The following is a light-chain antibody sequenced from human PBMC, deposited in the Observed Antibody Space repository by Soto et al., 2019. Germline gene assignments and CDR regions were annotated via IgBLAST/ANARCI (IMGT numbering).Light chain of an antibody. CDR2: GVS. CDR3: QHYGTSLDT. J-gene: IGKJ2*01. Sequence: EIVWTPSPGTLSLSPGERATLSCRASQSVRDSYLAWYQQKPGQAPRLLIYGVSIRATGIPDRFSGSGSGPDFTLTISRLEPEDFAVYYCQHYGTSLDTFGQGTKLEIK. CDR1: QSVRDSY. V-gene: IGKV3-20*01.